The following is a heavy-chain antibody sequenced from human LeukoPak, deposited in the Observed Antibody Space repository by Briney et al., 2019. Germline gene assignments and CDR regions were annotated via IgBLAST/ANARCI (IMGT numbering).Heavy chain of an antibody. V-gene: IGHV3-20*04. J-gene: IGHJ4*02. Sequence: GGSLRLSCAATGFTFDDYGMSWVRQAPGKGLEWVSGINWNGGSTGYADSVKGRFTISRDNAKNSLYLQMNSLRAEDTAVYYCAKVWLTWILDYWGQGTLVTVSS. D-gene: IGHD5-18*01. CDR3: AKVWLTWILDY. CDR2: INWNGGST. CDR1: GFTFDDYG.